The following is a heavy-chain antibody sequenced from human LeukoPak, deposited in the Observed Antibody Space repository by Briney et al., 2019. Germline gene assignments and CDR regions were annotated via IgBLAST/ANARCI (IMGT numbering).Heavy chain of an antibody. CDR2: INHSGST. Sequence: SETLSLTCAVYGGSFSGYYWSWIRQPPGKGLEWIGEINHSGSTNYNPSLKSRVTISVDTSKNQFSLKLSSVTAADTAVYYCTRGRHTSRITIFGVVTRPYYFDYWGQGTLVTVSS. D-gene: IGHD3-3*01. V-gene: IGHV4-34*01. J-gene: IGHJ4*02. CDR1: GGSFSGYY. CDR3: TRGRHTSRITIFGVVTRPYYFDY.